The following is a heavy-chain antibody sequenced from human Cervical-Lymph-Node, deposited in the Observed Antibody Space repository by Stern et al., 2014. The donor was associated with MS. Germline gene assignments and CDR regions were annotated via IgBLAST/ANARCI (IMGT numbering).Heavy chain of an antibody. J-gene: IGHJ3*02. Sequence: QVTLRESGPTLVKPTQTLRLTCNLSGFSVTTNGVGVGWIRQPPGKALEWLALIYWNDDNRYSPSLRNRLTITKDTSKNQVVLTMTNMDPVDTATYYCVHIRGYGDYDAFDIWGQGTMVTISS. D-gene: IGHD4-17*01. CDR1: GFSVTTNGVG. V-gene: IGHV2-5*01. CDR2: IYWNDDN. CDR3: VHIRGYGDYDAFDI.